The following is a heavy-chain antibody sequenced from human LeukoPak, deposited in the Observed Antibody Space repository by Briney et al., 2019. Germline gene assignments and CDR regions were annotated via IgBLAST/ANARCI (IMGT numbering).Heavy chain of an antibody. V-gene: IGHV3-13*04. CDR1: GFTFSSYD. J-gene: IGHJ4*02. CDR2: VGKTCNT. Sequence: GGSLRLSCAASGFTFSSYDMHWVRQATGKGLEWVSGVGKTCNTYYSGSVKGRFTTSRENGKNSLYLEMNRLRAGDTAVYYCARGAAGFDYWGQGTLVTVSS. D-gene: IGHD6-13*01. CDR3: ARGAAGFDY.